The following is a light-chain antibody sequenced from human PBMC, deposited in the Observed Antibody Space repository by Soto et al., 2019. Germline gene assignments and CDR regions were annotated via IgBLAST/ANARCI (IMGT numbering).Light chain of an antibody. CDR1: NSNIGSHT. V-gene: IGLV1-44*01. Sequence: QSVLTQPPSVSGTPGQRATISCSGSNSNIGSHTVHWYQQLPGTAPKLIIYSNHQRPSGVPDRFSGSRSGTSASLAISGLQSEDEADYYCAAWDDSLNGPVFGGGTKLTVL. CDR2: SNH. J-gene: IGLJ3*02. CDR3: AAWDDSLNGPV.